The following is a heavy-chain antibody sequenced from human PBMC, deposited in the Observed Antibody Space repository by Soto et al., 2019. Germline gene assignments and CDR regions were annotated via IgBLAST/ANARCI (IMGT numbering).Heavy chain of an antibody. CDR2: ISGSGGST. V-gene: IGHV3-23*01. CDR3: AKEIAYCGGDCYSIPTGQDTHFDY. CDR1: GFTFSSYA. D-gene: IGHD2-21*02. Sequence: GGSLRLSCAASGFTFSSYAMSWVRQAPGKGLEWVSAISGSGGSTYYADSVKGRFTISRDNSKNTLYLQMNSLRAEDTAVYYCAKEIAYCGGDCYSIPTGQDTHFDYWGQGTLVTVSS. J-gene: IGHJ4*02.